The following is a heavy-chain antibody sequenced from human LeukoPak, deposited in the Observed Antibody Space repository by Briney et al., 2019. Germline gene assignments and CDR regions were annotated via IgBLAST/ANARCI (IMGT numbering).Heavy chain of an antibody. CDR3: ARPLSYTSGWFGPWGY. V-gene: IGHV4-39*01. Sequence: SETLSLTCNVFGASITDTDYFWAWIRQPPGKGLQWTGSIHFSGSTTYYKASLESRVTIAVDTSKNQFSLTLTSVTAADTAVYYCARPLSYTSGWFGPWGYWGQGTLVAVSS. D-gene: IGHD6-19*01. CDR1: GASITDTDYF. J-gene: IGHJ4*02. CDR2: IHFSGST.